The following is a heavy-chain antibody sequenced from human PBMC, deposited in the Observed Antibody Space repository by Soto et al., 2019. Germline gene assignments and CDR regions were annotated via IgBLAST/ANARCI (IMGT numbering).Heavy chain of an antibody. V-gene: IGHV1-58*01. D-gene: IGHD3-3*01. J-gene: IGHJ6*02. CDR3: AADRDYDFWSGYLRPYYYGMDV. CDR1: GFTFTSSA. Sequence: SVKVSCKASGFTFTSSAVQWVRQARGQRLEWIGWIVVGSGNTNYAQKFQERVTITRDMSTSTAYMELNSLRSEDTAVYYCAADRDYDFWSGYLRPYYYGMDVWGQGTTVTVSS. CDR2: IVVGSGNT.